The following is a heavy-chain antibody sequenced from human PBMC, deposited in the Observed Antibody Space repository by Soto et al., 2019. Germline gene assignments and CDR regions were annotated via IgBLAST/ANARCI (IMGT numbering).Heavy chain of an antibody. J-gene: IGHJ2*01. CDR3: ARGENWRVSWYFDL. CDR1: SESFSGFY. Sequence: SETLSLTCAVYSESFSGFYWSWIRQPPGKGLEWIGEINHSGSTNYNPSLKSRVTISVDTSRNQFSLNLNSVTAADTAVYYCARGENWRVSWYFDLWGRGTLVTVSS. D-gene: IGHD1-1*01. CDR2: INHSGST. V-gene: IGHV4-34*01.